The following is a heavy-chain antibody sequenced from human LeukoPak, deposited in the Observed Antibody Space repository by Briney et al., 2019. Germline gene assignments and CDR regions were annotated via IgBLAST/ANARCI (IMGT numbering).Heavy chain of an antibody. Sequence: ASVKVSFKASGGTFSSYASSSVRQAAGQGLEWMGGIIPIFGTANYAQKFKGRVTITTDESTSTAYMELSSLRSEDTAVYYCARDGEQLAPGYYYYYMDVWGKGTTVTVSS. CDR2: IIPIFGTA. CDR3: ARDGEQLAPGYYYYYMDV. V-gene: IGHV1-69*05. D-gene: IGHD6-6*01. J-gene: IGHJ6*03. CDR1: GGTFSSYA.